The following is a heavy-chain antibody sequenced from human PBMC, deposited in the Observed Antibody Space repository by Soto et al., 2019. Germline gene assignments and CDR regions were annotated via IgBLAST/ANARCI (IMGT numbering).Heavy chain of an antibody. Sequence: PSETLSLSCTVSGDSITDYYWSWIRQAPGKGLEWIGFIYHSRNTNYKSSLKGRVTMSMDTSKSQFFLKLTSVTAADTAVYYCARDLGIGSPGPFAYWGQGALVTVSS. CDR1: GDSITDYY. CDR3: ARDLGIGSPGPFAY. D-gene: IGHD1-20*01. J-gene: IGHJ4*02. V-gene: IGHV4-59*01. CDR2: IYHSRNT.